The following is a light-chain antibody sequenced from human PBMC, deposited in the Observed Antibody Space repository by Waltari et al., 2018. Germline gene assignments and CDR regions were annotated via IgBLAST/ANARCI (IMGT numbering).Light chain of an antibody. CDR2: AAS. CDR3: QKYNSAPHT. Sequence: DIQMTQSPSSLSASVGDRVTITCRASQCISNYLAWYQQKPGKVPKLLIYAASTLQSGVPSRFSGSGSGTDFTLTISSLQPEDVATYYCQKYNSAPHTFGPGTKVDIK. V-gene: IGKV1-27*01. J-gene: IGKJ3*01. CDR1: QCISNY.